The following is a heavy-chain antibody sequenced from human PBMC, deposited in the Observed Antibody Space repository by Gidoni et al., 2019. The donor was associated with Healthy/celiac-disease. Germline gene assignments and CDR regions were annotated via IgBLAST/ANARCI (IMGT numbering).Heavy chain of an antibody. D-gene: IGHD6-13*01. CDR1: GFTVSSNY. V-gene: IGHV3-53*01. CDR3: ARSLGAAAGNDY. Sequence: EVQLVESGGGLIQPGGSLRLSCAASGFTVSSNYMSWVRQAPGKGLEWVSFIYSGGSTYYADSVKGRFTISRDNSKNTLYLQMNRLRAEDTAVYYCARSLGAAAGNDYWGQGTLVTVSS. J-gene: IGHJ4*02. CDR2: IYSGGST.